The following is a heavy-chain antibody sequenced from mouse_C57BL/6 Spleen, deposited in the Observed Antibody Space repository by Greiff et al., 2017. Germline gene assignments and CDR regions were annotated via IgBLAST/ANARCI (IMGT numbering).Heavy chain of an antibody. CDR1: GYAFTNYL. D-gene: IGHD1-1*01. CDR2: INPGSGGT. CDR3: ARFVATKAMDY. J-gene: IGHJ4*01. V-gene: IGHV1-54*01. Sequence: QVQLQQSGAELVRPGTSVKVSCKASGYAFTNYLIEWVKQRPGQGLEWIGVINPGSGGTNYNEKFKGKATLTADKSSSTAYMQLSSLTSEDSAVYFCARFVATKAMDYWGQGTSVPVSS.